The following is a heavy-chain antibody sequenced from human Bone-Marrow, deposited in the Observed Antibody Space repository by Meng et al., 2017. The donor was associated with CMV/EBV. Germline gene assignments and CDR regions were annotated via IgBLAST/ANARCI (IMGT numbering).Heavy chain of an antibody. Sequence: GESLKISCAASGFTFSSYWMSWVRQAPGKGLEWVANIKQDGSEKYYADSVKGRFTISRDNSKNTLYLQMNSLRAEDTAVYYCAKDGALYYYDSSGYYGSGVSFDYWGQGTLVPSPQ. J-gene: IGHJ4*02. CDR3: AKDGALYYYDSSGYYGSGVSFDY. V-gene: IGHV3-7*01. CDR2: IKQDGSEK. CDR1: GFTFSSYW. D-gene: IGHD3-22*01.